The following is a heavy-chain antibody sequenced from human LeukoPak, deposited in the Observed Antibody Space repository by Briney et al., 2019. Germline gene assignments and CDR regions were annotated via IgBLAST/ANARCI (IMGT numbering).Heavy chain of an antibody. CDR1: GGTFSGYA. CDR3: ARGGSVLRFLES. CDR2: IIPIFGTA. V-gene: IGHV1-69*13. D-gene: IGHD3-3*01. J-gene: IGHJ4*02. Sequence: ASVKVSCKASGGTFSGYAINWVRQAPGQGLEWMGGIIPIFGTANYAQKFQGRVTITADASTSTAYMELSSLRSEDTAVYYCARGGSVLRFLESWGQGTLVTVSS.